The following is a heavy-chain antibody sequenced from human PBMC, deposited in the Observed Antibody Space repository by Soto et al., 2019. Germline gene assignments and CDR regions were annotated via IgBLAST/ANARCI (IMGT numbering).Heavy chain of an antibody. J-gene: IGHJ2*01. D-gene: IGHD2-2*01. CDR3: ARDGYCSSRRCFDL. V-gene: IGHV1-18*01. CDR1: GYTFTSYG. Sequence: QVQLVQSGAEVKKPGASVKVSCKASGYTFTSYGITWVRQAPGQGLEWMGWISANNGNTNYAQKFQGRVTMTTDTXXSPAHMELRSLRSDDTAVYYCARDGYCSSRRCFDLWGRGTLVTVSS. CDR2: ISANNGNT.